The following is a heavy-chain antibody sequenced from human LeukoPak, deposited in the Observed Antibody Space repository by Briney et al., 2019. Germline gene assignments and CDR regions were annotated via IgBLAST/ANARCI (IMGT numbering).Heavy chain of an antibody. CDR3: ARVMSSRNWFDP. Sequence: SVKVSCKASGGTFSSYAIRWVRQAPGQGLEWMGRIIPILGIADYAQKFQGRVTFTADKSTSTAYMELSSLRSEDTAVYYCARVMSSRNWFDPWGQGTLVTVSS. CDR2: IIPILGIA. D-gene: IGHD3-16*01. V-gene: IGHV1-69*04. CDR1: GGTFSSYA. J-gene: IGHJ5*02.